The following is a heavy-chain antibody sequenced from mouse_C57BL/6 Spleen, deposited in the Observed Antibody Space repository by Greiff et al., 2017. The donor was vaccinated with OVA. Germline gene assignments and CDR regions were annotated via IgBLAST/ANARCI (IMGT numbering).Heavy chain of an antibody. CDR1: GYTFTSYW. J-gene: IGHJ2*01. V-gene: IGHV1-52*01. CDR3: ARSGDYDEKNFDY. Sequence: QVQLQQPGAELVRPGSSVKLSCKASGYTFTSYWMHWVKQRPIQGLEWIGNIDPSDSETHYNQKFKDKATLTVDKSSSTAYMQLSSLTSEDSAVYYCARSGDYDEKNFDYWGQGTTLTVSS. D-gene: IGHD2-4*01. CDR2: IDPSDSET.